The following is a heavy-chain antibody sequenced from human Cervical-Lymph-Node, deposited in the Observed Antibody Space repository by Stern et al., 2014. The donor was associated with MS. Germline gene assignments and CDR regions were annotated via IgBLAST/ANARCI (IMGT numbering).Heavy chain of an antibody. CDR3: ARERQQYCNSEGCSYWYFDL. D-gene: IGHD2/OR15-2a*01. V-gene: IGHV4-4*02. J-gene: IGHJ2*01. Sequence: QVQLQESGPGLVKPSGTLSLTCAVSGGSVSSTNWWSWVRQSPGKGLEWIGNIYHRGASNSRPSLRRRVSISLDNSKHHLSLHLTSVTAADTAVYYCARERQQYCNSEGCSYWYFDLWGRGTLVTVSS. CDR2: IYHRGAS. CDR1: GGSVSSTNW.